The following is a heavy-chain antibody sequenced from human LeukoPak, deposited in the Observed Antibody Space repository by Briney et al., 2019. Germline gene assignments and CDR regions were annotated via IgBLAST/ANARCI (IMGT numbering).Heavy chain of an antibody. D-gene: IGHD6-13*01. CDR1: GYTFTSYY. CDR2: INPSGGST. V-gene: IGHV1-46*01. CDR3: ASGVSSWYGIDY. J-gene: IGHJ4*02. Sequence: ASVKVSCKASGYTFTSYYMHWVQQAPGQGLEWMGIINPSGGSTSYAQKFQGRVTMTRDTSTSTVYMELSSLRSEDTAVYYCASGVSSWYGIDYWGQGTLVTVSS.